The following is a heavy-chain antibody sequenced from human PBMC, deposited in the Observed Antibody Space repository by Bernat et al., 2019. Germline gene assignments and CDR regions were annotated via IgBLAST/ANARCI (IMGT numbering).Heavy chain of an antibody. J-gene: IGHJ6*02. D-gene: IGHD1-26*01. CDR1: GFTFSSYG. CDR2: ISYDGSNK. CDR3: AKEYSSGRYYYYYGMDV. V-gene: IGHV3-30*18. Sequence: QVQLVESGGGVVQPGRSLRLSCAASGFTFSSYGMHWVRQAPGKGLEWVAVISYDGSNKYYADSVKGRFTISRDNSKNTLYPQMNSLRAEDTAVYYCAKEYSSGRYYYYYGMDVWGQGTTVTVSS.